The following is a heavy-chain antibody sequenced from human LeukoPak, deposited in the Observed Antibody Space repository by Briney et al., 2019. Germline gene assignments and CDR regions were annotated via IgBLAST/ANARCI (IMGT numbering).Heavy chain of an antibody. CDR3: ARGSEYSSSWKETNFDY. J-gene: IGHJ4*02. Sequence: PGGSLRLSCAASGFTFSEYYMSWIGQAPGKGLEWVSYISSSGSTIYYADSVKGRFTISRDNSKNTLYLQMNSLRAEDTAVYYCARGSEYSSSWKETNFDYWGQGTLVTVSS. V-gene: IGHV3-11*04. CDR2: ISSSGSTI. D-gene: IGHD6-13*01. CDR1: GFTFSEYY.